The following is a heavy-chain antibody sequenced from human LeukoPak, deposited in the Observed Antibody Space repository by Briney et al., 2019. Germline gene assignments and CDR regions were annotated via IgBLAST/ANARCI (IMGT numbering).Heavy chain of an antibody. V-gene: IGHV4-39*07. CDR1: GGPISGSIYY. Sequence: SETLSLTCSVSGGPISGSIYYWGWIRQPTGKGPEWIRSIYYSGSTHNNPSLESRVTISVDTSKNQFSLKLRSVTAADTAVYYCARDSHASGYNLPHWFDPWGQGTLVTVSS. CDR3: ARDSHASGYNLPHWFDP. D-gene: IGHD1-1*01. J-gene: IGHJ5*02. CDR2: IYYSGST.